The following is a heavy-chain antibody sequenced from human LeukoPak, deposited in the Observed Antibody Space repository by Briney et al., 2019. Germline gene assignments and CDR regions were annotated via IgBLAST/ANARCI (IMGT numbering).Heavy chain of an antibody. V-gene: IGHV3-11*01. CDR2: ITSTGVTI. D-gene: IGHD6-13*01. J-gene: IGHJ6*03. CDR3: VRELHSSTWDYYYMDV. CDR1: GFTFSNYY. Sequence: PGGSLRLSCAASGFTFSNYYMNWIRQAPGKGLEWVSSITSTGVTIYYADSVKGRFTMSRDNAKNSLYLQMNSLKPDDTAVYFCVRELHSSTWDYYYMDVWGKGTTVTVSS.